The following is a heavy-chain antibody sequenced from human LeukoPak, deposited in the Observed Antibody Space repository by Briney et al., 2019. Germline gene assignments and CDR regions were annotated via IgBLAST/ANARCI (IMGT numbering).Heavy chain of an antibody. CDR3: AREVGDSSGYYLSY. Sequence: WASVKVSCKASGYTFTSYGISWVRQAPGQGLEWMGWISAYNGNTNYAQKFQGRVTMTRDTSTSTVYMELSSLRSEDTAVYYCAREVGDSSGYYLSYWGQGTLVTVSS. D-gene: IGHD3-22*01. CDR2: ISAYNGNT. J-gene: IGHJ4*02. CDR1: GYTFTSYG. V-gene: IGHV1-18*01.